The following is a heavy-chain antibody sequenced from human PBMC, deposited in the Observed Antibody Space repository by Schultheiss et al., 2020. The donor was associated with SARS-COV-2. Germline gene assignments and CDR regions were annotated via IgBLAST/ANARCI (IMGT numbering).Heavy chain of an antibody. J-gene: IGHJ6*03. V-gene: IGHV3-49*04. CDR1: GFTFGDYA. Sequence: GGSLRLSCTASGFTFGDYAMSWVRQAPGKGLEWVGFIRSKAYGGTTEYAASVKGRFTISRDDSKSIAYLQMNSLKAEDTAVYYCTRGDTYYDFWSGYLGGYYYYYMDVWGKGTTVTVSS. CDR2: IRSKAYGGTT. CDR3: TRGDTYYDFWSGYLGGYYYYYMDV. D-gene: IGHD3-3*01.